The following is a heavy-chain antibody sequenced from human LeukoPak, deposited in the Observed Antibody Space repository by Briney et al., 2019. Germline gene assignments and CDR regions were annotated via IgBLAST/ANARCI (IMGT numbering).Heavy chain of an antibody. J-gene: IGHJ4*02. CDR1: GGSIRSYY. V-gene: IGHV4-59*08. CDR3: ARACRDGYNWDLYYFDY. D-gene: IGHD5-24*01. Sequence: PSETLSLTCTVSGGSIRSYYWSWIRQPPGKGLEWIGYIYYSGSTNYNPSLKSRVTISVDTSKNQFSLKLSSVTAADTAVYYCARACRDGYNWDLYYFDYWGQGTLVTVSS. CDR2: IYYSGST.